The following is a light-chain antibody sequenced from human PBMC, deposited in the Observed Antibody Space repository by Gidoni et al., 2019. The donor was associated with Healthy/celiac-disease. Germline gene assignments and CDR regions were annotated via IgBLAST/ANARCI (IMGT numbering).Light chain of an antibody. CDR1: SANIGAGYD. V-gene: IGLV1-40*01. CDR3: QSYDSSLSVRDHVV. J-gene: IGLJ2*01. Sequence: QSVLTQPPSVSGAPGQRVTISCTGRSANIGAGYDVHWYQQLPGTAPKLLIYGNSNRPSGVPDRFSGSKSGTSASLAITGLQAEDEADYYCQSYDSSLSVRDHVVFGGGTKLTVL. CDR2: GNS.